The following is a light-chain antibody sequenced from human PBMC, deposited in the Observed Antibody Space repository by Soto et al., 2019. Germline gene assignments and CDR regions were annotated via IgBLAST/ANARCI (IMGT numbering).Light chain of an antibody. J-gene: IGKJ1*01. CDR3: QQYSSYSWP. V-gene: IGKV1-5*03. Sequence: DIQMTQSPSTLSASVGDRVTITCRASQSINNWLAWYQQKPGKAPKLLIYKASSLESGVPSRFSGSGSGTEFTLTISSLQPDDFATYYCQQYSSYSWPFGQGTKV. CDR1: QSINNW. CDR2: KAS.